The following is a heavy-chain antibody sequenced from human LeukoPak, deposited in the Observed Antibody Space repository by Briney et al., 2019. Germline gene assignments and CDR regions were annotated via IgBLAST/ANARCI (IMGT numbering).Heavy chain of an antibody. J-gene: IGHJ6*03. CDR1: GFTFDDYG. Sequence: PGVSLRLSCAASGFTFDDYGMSWVRQAPGKGLEWVSDINWNGDSTGYADSVKGRFTISRDNAKNSLYLQMNSLRAEDTALYYCARRESSYQNYYYYYHMDVWGKGTTLTVSS. CDR2: INWNGDST. V-gene: IGHV3-20*04. CDR3: ARRESSYQNYYYYYHMDV. D-gene: IGHD3-16*02.